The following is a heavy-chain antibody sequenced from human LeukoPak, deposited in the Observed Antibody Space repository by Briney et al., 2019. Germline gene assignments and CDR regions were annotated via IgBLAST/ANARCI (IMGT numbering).Heavy chain of an antibody. CDR3: ARASRGYSSTY. CDR1: GFTFDDYA. D-gene: IGHD6-13*01. CDR2: ISWNSGSI. Sequence: GGSLRLSCAASGFTFDDYAMHWVRQAPGKGLEWVSGISWNSGSIGYADSVKGRFTISRDNAKSSLYLQMNNLRAEDTAVYYCARASRGYSSTYWGQGTLVTVSS. J-gene: IGHJ4*02. V-gene: IGHV3-9*01.